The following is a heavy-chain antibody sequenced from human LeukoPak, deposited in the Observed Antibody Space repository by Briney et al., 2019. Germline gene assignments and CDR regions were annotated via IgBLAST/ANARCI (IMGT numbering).Heavy chain of an antibody. CDR1: GYSFTSYW. D-gene: IGHD3-10*01. CDR2: IYPGDSDT. J-gene: IGHJ6*02. Sequence: GESLKISCKGPGYSFTSYWIGWVRQMPGKGLEWMGIIYPGDSDTRYSPSFQGQVTISADKSISTAYLQWSSLKASDTAMYYCARRVSGSLGGYYYYGLDVWGQGTTVTVSS. CDR3: ARRVSGSLGGYYYYGLDV. V-gene: IGHV5-51*01.